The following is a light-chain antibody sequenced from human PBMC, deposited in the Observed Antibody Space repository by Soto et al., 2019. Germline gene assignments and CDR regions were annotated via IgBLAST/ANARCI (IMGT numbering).Light chain of an antibody. V-gene: IGKV1-12*01. J-gene: IGKJ4*01. Sequence: DIQMTQSPSYVSASVGDRVIITCRASRGISSWLAWYQQRPGKAPNLLIYGASTLQTGVPSRFSGSGSGTDFTLTITNPQPEDFATYYCQQSNSFPLSFGGGTKVEIK. CDR2: GAS. CDR3: QQSNSFPLS. CDR1: RGISSW.